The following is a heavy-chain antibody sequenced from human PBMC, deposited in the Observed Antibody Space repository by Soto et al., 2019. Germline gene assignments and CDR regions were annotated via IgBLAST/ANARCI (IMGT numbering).Heavy chain of an antibody. Sequence: GESLKISCKGSGYTFTDYWICWVRQLPGKCLEWMGFIYPGDSDTRYSPSFQGHVTITVDKSTSTAYLQWNTLKASDTPMYYCASHISNFRYDDYAMDVWAEGTTVTVSS. CDR3: ASHISNFRYDDYAMDV. J-gene: IGHJ6*04. CDR2: IYPGDSDT. D-gene: IGHD4-4*01. V-gene: IGHV5-51*01. CDR1: GYTFTDYW.